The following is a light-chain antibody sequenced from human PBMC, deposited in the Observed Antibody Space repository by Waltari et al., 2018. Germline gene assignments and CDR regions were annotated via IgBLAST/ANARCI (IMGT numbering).Light chain of an antibody. CDR3: LQATQFRT. V-gene: IGKV2-24*01. J-gene: IGKJ1*01. CDR1: QNLVHSDGNTY. CDR2: RVS. Sequence: DIVMTQTPLSSAVTLGQPAAISCRSSQNLVHSDGNTYLGWLQQIPGQPPRLLIYRVSNRFHGVPDRFSGSGAGTDFTLKISRVEAEDVGIYYCLQATQFRTFGQGTKVEIK.